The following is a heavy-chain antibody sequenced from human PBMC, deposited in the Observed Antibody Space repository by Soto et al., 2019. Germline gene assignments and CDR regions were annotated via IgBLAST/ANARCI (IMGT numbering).Heavy chain of an antibody. CDR1: GYTFTSYG. D-gene: IGHD3-10*01. CDR2: ISAYNGNT. V-gene: IGHV1-18*01. Sequence: QVQLVQSGAEVKKPGASVKVSCKASGYTFTSYGISRVRQAPGQGLEWMGWISAYNGNTNYAQKLQSRVTMTTDTPTSTAYMELGSLRSDDTAVYYCARLRGDYGSGSYSWFDPWGQGTLVTVSS. J-gene: IGHJ5*02. CDR3: ARLRGDYGSGSYSWFDP.